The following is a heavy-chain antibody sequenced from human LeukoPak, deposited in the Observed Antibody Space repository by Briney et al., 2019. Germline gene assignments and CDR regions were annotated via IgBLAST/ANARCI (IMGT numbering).Heavy chain of an antibody. CDR1: GGSINNYH. Sequence: PSETLSLTCTVSGGSINNYHWSWVRQPPGKRLEWIGWIYYTGRTSYNPSLESRLTISVDTTESQFSLKLNSVTAADTAVYYCARYISAVTTSTRHYMDVWGKGTTVTVSS. V-gene: IGHV4-59*01. D-gene: IGHD4-17*01. J-gene: IGHJ6*03. CDR2: IYYTGRT. CDR3: ARYISAVTTSTRHYMDV.